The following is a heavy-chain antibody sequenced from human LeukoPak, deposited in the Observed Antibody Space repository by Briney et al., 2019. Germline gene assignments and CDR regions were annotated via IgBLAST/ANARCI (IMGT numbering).Heavy chain of an antibody. CDR3: TRDRGEAGAPSVFDY. J-gene: IGHJ4*02. Sequence: GGSLRLSCTASGFTFGDYAMSWVRQAPGKGLEWVGFIRSKAYGGTTEYAASVKGRFTISRDDSKSIAYLQMNSLKTEDTAVYYCTRDRGEAGAPSVFDYWGQGTLVTVSS. D-gene: IGHD6-19*01. CDR2: IRSKAYGGTT. CDR1: GFTFGDYA. V-gene: IGHV3-49*04.